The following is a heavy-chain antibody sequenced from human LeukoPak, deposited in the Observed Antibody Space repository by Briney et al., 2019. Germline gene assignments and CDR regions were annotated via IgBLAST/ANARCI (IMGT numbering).Heavy chain of an antibody. CDR1: GFTFSSYG. D-gene: IGHD6-13*01. V-gene: IGHV3-33*06. Sequence: GGSLRLSCAASGFTFSSYGMHWVRQAPGKGLEWVAVIWYDGSNKYYADSVKGRFTISRDNSKNTLYLQMNSLKAEDTAVYYCAKQTAGGDFDYWGQGTLVTVPS. CDR2: IWYDGSNK. CDR3: AKQTAGGDFDY. J-gene: IGHJ4*02.